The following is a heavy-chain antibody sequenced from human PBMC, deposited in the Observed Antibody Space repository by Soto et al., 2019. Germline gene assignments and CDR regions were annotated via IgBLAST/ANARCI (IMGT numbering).Heavy chain of an antibody. Sequence: PWGSLRLSCAASGFTLSTYGMSLVRQAPGKGLEWVSGIGPSGNTYYVDSVKGRFSISRDNSKNTLYLQMNSLRAEDTAVYYCAKKYSSSSRGFDSWGLGTLVTVSS. D-gene: IGHD6-6*01. CDR1: GFTLSTYG. J-gene: IGHJ5*01. V-gene: IGHV3-23*01. CDR3: AKKYSSSSRGFDS. CDR2: IGPSGNT.